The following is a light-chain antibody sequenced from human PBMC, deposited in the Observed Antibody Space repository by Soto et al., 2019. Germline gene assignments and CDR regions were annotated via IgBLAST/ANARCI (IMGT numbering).Light chain of an antibody. Sequence: QSALTHPRSVSGSPGQSVTISCTGTSSDVGAYNFVSWYQQHPGKAPKLMIYDVSKRPSGVPDRFSGSKSGNTASLTISGLQAEDEADYYCCSYAGSYTWVFGTGTKVTVL. V-gene: IGLV2-11*01. CDR3: CSYAGSYTWV. CDR1: SSDVGAYNF. CDR2: DVS. J-gene: IGLJ1*01.